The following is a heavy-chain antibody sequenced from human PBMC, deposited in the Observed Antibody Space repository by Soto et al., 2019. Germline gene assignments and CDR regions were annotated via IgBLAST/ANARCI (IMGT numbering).Heavy chain of an antibody. D-gene: IGHD5-18*01. CDR3: ARGARGYSAADYFDY. CDR2: MNPNSGNT. CDR1: GYTCTSYD. Sequence: ASVKVSCKTSGYTCTSYDINWVRQATGQGLEWMGWMNPNSGNTGYAQKFQGRVTMTRNTSISTAYMELSSLRSEDTAVYYCARGARGYSAADYFDYWGQGTLVTVSS. V-gene: IGHV1-8*01. J-gene: IGHJ4*02.